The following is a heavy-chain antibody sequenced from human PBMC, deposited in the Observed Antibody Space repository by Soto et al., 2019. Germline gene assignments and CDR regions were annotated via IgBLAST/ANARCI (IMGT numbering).Heavy chain of an antibody. V-gene: IGHV1-18*01. Sequence: QVQLVQSGTEVKKPGASVKVSCKASGYTFTSYAISWVRQAPGQGLEWMGWINPYNGNTNYAQKPQGRGTMTTDTSTSTAYMELRSLRSDDTAVYYCARDTAMALPDAWGQGTLVTVSS. CDR1: GYTFTSYA. CDR2: INPYNGNT. J-gene: IGHJ4*02. D-gene: IGHD5-18*01. CDR3: ARDTAMALPDA.